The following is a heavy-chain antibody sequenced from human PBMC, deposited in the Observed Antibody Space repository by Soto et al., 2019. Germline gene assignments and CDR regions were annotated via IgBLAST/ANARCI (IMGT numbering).Heavy chain of an antibody. CDR1: GLTFRSYW. J-gene: IGHJ4*02. D-gene: IGHD2-21*01. Sequence: DVQLVESGGGLVQPGESLRLSCAASGLTFRSYWMHWVRQAPGKGLVWVSRINTDGSVAMYVDSVKGRFTISRDNAKNTLYLHMNSLRAEDTAVYYCVRDMQLWRLDSWGQGTRVTVSS. V-gene: IGHV3-74*03. CDR2: INTDGSVA. CDR3: VRDMQLWRLDS.